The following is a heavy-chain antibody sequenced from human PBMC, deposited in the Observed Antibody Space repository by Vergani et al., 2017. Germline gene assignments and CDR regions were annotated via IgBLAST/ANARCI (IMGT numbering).Heavy chain of an antibody. CDR2: IIPIFGTA. D-gene: IGHD4-17*01. CDR1: GYTFTSYY. Sequence: QVQLVQSGAEVKKPGASVKVSCKASGYTFTSYYMHWVRQAPGQGLEWMGGIIPIFGTANYAQKFQGRVTITADESTSTAYMELSSLRSEDTAVYYCARVGVRYGDKNWFDPWGQGTLVTVSS. V-gene: IGHV1-69*01. J-gene: IGHJ5*02. CDR3: ARVGVRYGDKNWFDP.